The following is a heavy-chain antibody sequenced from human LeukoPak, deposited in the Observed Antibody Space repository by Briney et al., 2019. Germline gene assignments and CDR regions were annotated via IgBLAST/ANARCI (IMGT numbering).Heavy chain of an antibody. D-gene: IGHD3-10*01. CDR3: AKAGARGVIGLIDY. CDR1: GFTFNDYA. V-gene: IGHV3-9*01. CDR2: ISWNSGSI. J-gene: IGHJ4*02. Sequence: PGRSLRLSCAASGFTFNDYAMHWVRQAPGKGLEWVSGISWNSGSIGYADSVKGRFTISRDNAKNSLYLQMNSLRAEDTALYYCAKAGARGVIGLIDYWGQGTLVTVSS.